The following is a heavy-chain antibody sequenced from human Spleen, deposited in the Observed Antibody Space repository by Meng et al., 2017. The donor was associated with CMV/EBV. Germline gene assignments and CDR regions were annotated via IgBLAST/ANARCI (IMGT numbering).Heavy chain of an antibody. D-gene: IGHD3-3*01. J-gene: IGHJ6*02. CDR2: INHSGST. CDR3: ARWDFWKGVGMDV. Sequence: SETLSLTCAVYGGSFSGYYWSWIRQPPGKGLEWIGEINHSGSTNYNPSLKSRVTMFMDTSKNQFSMTLTSLTAADTAVYFCARWDFWKGVGMDVWGQGTTVTVSS. CDR1: GGSFSGYY. V-gene: IGHV4-34*01.